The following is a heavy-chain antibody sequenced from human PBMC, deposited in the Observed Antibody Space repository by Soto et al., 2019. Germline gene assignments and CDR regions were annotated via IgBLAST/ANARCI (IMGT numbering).Heavy chain of an antibody. J-gene: IGHJ4*02. D-gene: IGHD3-3*01. CDR3: ARPNDRFLEWLNPFDY. CDR2: ISSSGSTI. Sequence: QVQLVESGGGLVKPGGSLRLSCAASGFTCSDYYMSWIRQAPGKGLEWVSYISSSGSTIYYADSVKGRFTISRDNAKNSLYLQMNSLRAEDTAVYYCARPNDRFLEWLNPFDYWGQGTLVTVSS. CDR1: GFTCSDYY. V-gene: IGHV3-11*01.